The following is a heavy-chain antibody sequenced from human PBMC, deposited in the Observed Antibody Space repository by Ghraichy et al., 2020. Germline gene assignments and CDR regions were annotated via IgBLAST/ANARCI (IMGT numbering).Heavy chain of an antibody. D-gene: IGHD2-2*01. V-gene: IGHV3-7*01. CDR1: GFTFSSYA. CDR2: IKQDGSEK. CDR3: ARDCSSTSCYGFYYYGMDV. J-gene: IGHJ6*02. Sequence: GGSLRLSCAASGFTFSSYAMSWVRQAPGKGLEWVANIKQDGSEKYYVDSVKGRFTLSRDNAKNSLYLQMNSLRAEDTAVYYCARDCSSTSCYGFYYYGMDVWGQGTTVTVSS.